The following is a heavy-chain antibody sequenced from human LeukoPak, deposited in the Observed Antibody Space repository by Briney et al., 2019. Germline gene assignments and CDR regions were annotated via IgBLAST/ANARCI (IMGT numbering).Heavy chain of an antibody. CDR1: GFTFSSYW. CDR3: ARESLLIAAPFDY. V-gene: IGHV3-74*01. CDR2: INTDGSST. Sequence: GGSLRPSCAASGFTFSSYWMHWVRQAPGKGLVWVSRINTDGSSTSYADSVKGRFTISRDNAKNTLYLQMNSLRAEDTAVYYCARESLLIAAPFDYWGQGTLVTVSS. J-gene: IGHJ4*02. D-gene: IGHD6-6*01.